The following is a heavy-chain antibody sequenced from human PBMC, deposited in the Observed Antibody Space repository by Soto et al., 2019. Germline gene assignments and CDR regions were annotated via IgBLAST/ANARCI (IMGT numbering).Heavy chain of an antibody. CDR2: ISAYNGNT. CDR3: AKISGSGSFPMGWFDP. CDR1: GYTFTSYG. Sequence: QVQLVQSGAEVKKPGASVKVSCKASGYTFTSYGISWVRQAPGQGLEWLGWISAYNGNTNYAQQLQGRVTMTTDTSTSTAYMELRSLRSDDTAVYYCAKISGSGSFPMGWFDPWGQGTVVTVSP. D-gene: IGHD3-10*01. V-gene: IGHV1-18*01. J-gene: IGHJ5*02.